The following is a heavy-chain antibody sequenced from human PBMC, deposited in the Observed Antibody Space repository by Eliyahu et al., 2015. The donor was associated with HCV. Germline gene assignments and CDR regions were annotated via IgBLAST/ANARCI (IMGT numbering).Heavy chain of an antibody. J-gene: IGHJ4*02. V-gene: IGHV1-18*01. CDR2: ISAYNGNT. Sequence: QVQLVQSGAEVKKPGASVKVSCKASGYTFTSYGISWVRQAPGQGLEWMGWISAYNGNTNYAQKLQGRVTMTTDTSTSTAYMELRSLRSDDTAVYYCARVAPRFLDFWSGYPVDYWGQGTLVTVSS. CDR1: GYTFTSYG. D-gene: IGHD3-3*01. CDR3: ARVAPRFLDFWSGYPVDY.